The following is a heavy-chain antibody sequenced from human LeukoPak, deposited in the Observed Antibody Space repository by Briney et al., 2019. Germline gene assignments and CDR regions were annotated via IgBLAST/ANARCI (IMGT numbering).Heavy chain of an antibody. CDR1: GFIVSSNY. CDR2: IYSGGST. J-gene: IGHJ3*02. Sequence: GGSLRLSCAASGFIVSSNYMSWVRQAPGKGLEWVSVIYSGGSTYYADSVKGRLTISRDNAKNSLYLQMNSLRAEDMALYYCAKDLYYDILTGYYPSAFDIWGQGTMVTVSS. CDR3: AKDLYYDILTGYYPSAFDI. V-gene: IGHV3-53*05. D-gene: IGHD3-9*01.